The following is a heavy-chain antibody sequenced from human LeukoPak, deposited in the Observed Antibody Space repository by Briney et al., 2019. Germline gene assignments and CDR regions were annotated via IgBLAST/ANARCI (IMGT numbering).Heavy chain of an antibody. V-gene: IGHV3-30*02. CDR3: AKDHSSAWTDFDC. CDR2: IRYDGSNK. CDR1: GFTFSSYG. Sequence: PGGSLRLSCAASGFTFSSYGMHWIRQAPGKGLEWVAFIRYDGSNKFYADSVKGRFTISRDNSKNTLFLQMNSLRADDTAVHYCAKDHSSAWTDFDCWGQGTLLTVSS. J-gene: IGHJ4*02. D-gene: IGHD6-19*01.